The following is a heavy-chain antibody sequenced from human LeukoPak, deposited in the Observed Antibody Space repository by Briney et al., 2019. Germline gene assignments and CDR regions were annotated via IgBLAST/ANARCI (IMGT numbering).Heavy chain of an antibody. D-gene: IGHD3-10*02. CDR2: VFGDSKEI. CDR3: AMYVQRLASSEY. CDR1: GTTFSTYP. Sequence: GGSLRLSCAASGTTFSTYPMIWVRQVPGKGLEWVSVVFGDSKEIHYADSVKGRFTISRDNSKNTLFLQMNSLKSEDTAVYYCAMYVQRLASSEYWGQGTLVTVSS. J-gene: IGHJ4*02. V-gene: IGHV3-23*01.